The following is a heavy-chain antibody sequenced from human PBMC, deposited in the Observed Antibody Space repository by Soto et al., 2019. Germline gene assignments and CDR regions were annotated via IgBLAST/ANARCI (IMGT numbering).Heavy chain of an antibody. CDR3: ARAHYSSSWGTTIRRFDY. CDR2: TYYRSKWYN. D-gene: IGHD6-13*01. CDR1: GDSVSSNSAA. J-gene: IGHJ4*02. Sequence: SQTLSLTCAISGDSVSSNSAAWNWIRQSPSRGLEWLGRTYYRSKWYNDYAVSVKSRITINPDTSKNQFSLQLNSVTPEDTAVYYCARAHYSSSWGTTIRRFDYWGQGTLVTVSS. V-gene: IGHV6-1*01.